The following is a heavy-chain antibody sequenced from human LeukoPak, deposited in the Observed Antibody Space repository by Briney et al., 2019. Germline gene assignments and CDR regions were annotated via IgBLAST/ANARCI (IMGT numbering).Heavy chain of an antibody. CDR3: ARHISGGATLD. CDR1: GGSISKYY. J-gene: IGHJ4*02. V-gene: IGHV4-59*08. CDR2: IYYTGST. D-gene: IGHD2-15*01. Sequence: PSETLSLTCTASGGSISKYYCSWIRQPPGKGLEWIAYIYYTGSTYYNPSLKSRVTMSVDTSKNQFSLSLSSVTAADTAVYYCARHISGGATLDWGQGTLVTVSS.